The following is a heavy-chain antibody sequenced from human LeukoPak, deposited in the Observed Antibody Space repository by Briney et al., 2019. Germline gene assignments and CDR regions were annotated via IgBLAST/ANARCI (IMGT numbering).Heavy chain of an antibody. D-gene: IGHD2-15*01. V-gene: IGHV3-30-3*01. CDR1: GFTFSSYP. CDR2: ISYDGSNK. Sequence: GGSLRLSCAASGFTFSSYPMHWVRQAPGKGLEWVAIISYDGSNKYYADSVKGRFTISRDNSKNTLYLQMNSLRAEDTAVYYCVRDGMGAIVYDYWGQGTLVTVSS. CDR3: VRDGMGAIVYDY. J-gene: IGHJ4*02.